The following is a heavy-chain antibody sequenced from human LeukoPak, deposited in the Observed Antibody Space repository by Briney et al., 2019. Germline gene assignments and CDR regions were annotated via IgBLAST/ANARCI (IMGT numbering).Heavy chain of an antibody. V-gene: IGHV3-33*01. J-gene: IGHJ4*02. CDR1: GFTFSKHG. Sequence: PGRSLRLSCAASGFTFSKHGMHWVRQAPGTGLEWVAVIWYDGSKKYYADAVKGRLTISRDNSKTLLYLDMNSLRAEDTAVYYCARDRAARYFDYWGQGTLVTVSS. CDR2: IWYDGSKK. CDR3: ARDRAARYFDY.